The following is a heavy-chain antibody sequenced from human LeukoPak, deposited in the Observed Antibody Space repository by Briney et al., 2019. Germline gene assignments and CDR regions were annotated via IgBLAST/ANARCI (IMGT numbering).Heavy chain of an antibody. Sequence: GGSLRLSCAASGFTFSNYWMHWVRQAPGKGLVWVSRINTDGRRITYADSVKGRFTISRDNAMNTVYLQMNSLRAEDTAVYYCARVLSGSWDWFDPWGQGTLVTVSS. CDR3: ARVLSGSWDWFDP. J-gene: IGHJ5*02. V-gene: IGHV3-74*01. D-gene: IGHD3-22*01. CDR2: INTDGRRI. CDR1: GFTFSNYW.